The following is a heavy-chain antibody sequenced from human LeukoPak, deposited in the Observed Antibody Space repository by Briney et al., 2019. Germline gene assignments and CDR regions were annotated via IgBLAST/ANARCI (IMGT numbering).Heavy chain of an antibody. CDR1: GFTFSSYG. D-gene: IGHD3-22*01. Sequence: GGSLRLSCAASGFTFSSYGMHWVRQAPGKGLEWVAVISYDGSNKYYADSVKGRFTISRDNSKNTLYLQMNSLRAEDTAVYYCAKDEGYYYDSSGPGVWGQGTLVTVSS. CDR3: AKDEGYYYDSSGPGV. CDR2: ISYDGSNK. V-gene: IGHV3-30*18. J-gene: IGHJ4*02.